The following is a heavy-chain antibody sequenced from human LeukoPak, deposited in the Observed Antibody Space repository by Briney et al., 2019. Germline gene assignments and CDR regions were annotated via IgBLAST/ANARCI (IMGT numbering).Heavy chain of an antibody. CDR1: GFTFSSYA. V-gene: IGHV3-30-3*01. CDR3: ARAAGYCSGGSCYSFYYYYGMDV. D-gene: IGHD2-15*01. J-gene: IGHJ6*02. CDR2: ISYDGSNK. Sequence: GRSLRLSCAASGFTFSSYAMHWVRQAPGKGLEWVAVISYDGSNKYYADSVKGRFTISRDNSKNTLYLQMNSLRAEDTAVYYCARAAGYCSGGSCYSFYYYYGMDVWGQGTTVTVSS.